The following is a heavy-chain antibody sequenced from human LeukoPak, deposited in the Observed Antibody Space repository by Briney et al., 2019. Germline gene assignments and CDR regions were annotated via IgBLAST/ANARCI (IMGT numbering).Heavy chain of an antibody. CDR3: AAGIQLWYHQAGDAFDI. J-gene: IGHJ3*02. D-gene: IGHD5-18*01. V-gene: IGHV1-58*02. Sequence: GASVKVSCKAAGFTFPSSAMQRVREARGQRLEWIGWIAVGSGNTNYAQKFQERVTITRDMSTSTAYMELSSLRSEDTAVYYCAAGIQLWYHQAGDAFDIWGQGTMVTVSS. CDR1: GFTFPSSA. CDR2: IAVGSGNT.